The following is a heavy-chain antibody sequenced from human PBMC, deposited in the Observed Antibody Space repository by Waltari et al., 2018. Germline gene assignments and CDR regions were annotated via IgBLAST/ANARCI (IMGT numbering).Heavy chain of an antibody. D-gene: IGHD5-18*01. CDR3: ASGGRIQLWLRDADFDY. Sequence: QVQLQQWGAGLLKPSETLSLTCAVYGGSFSGYYWSWIRQPPGKGLEWIGEINHSGSTNYNPSLKSRVTISVDTSKNQFSLKLSSVTAADTAVYYCASGGRIQLWLRDADFDYWGQGTLVTVSS. V-gene: IGHV4-34*01. CDR2: INHSGST. CDR1: GGSFSGYY. J-gene: IGHJ4*02.